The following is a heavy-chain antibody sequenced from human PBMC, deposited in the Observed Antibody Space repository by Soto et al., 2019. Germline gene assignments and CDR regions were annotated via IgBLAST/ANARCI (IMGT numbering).Heavy chain of an antibody. CDR3: ASAPYRGANSRDAFDI. D-gene: IGHD7-27*01. CDR2: IYYSGST. CDR1: GGSISTEYY. Sequence: QVQLQESGPGLVKPSQTLSLTCTVSGGSISTEYYWSWIRQPPGKGLEWIGYIYYSGSTYYNPSLTNRVTMSVDTSTNQFSLKVYSVTAADTAVYSCASAPYRGANSRDAFDIWGQGTIVTVSS. V-gene: IGHV4-30-4*01. J-gene: IGHJ3*02.